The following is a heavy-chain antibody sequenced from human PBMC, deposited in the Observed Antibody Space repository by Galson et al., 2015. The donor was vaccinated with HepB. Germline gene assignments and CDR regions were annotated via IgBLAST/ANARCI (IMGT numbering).Heavy chain of an antibody. J-gene: IGHJ2*01. CDR1: GLTFSYYA. Sequence: SLRLSCAASGLTFSYYAMSWVRQAPGRGLEWVASIGGSGSNTYYADSVKGRFTISGDNSKNTLFLQMNSLRAEDTALYYCAKQLQWLVRIDWYFDLWGRGTLVTVSA. CDR2: IGGSGSNT. CDR3: AKQLQWLVRIDWYFDL. V-gene: IGHV3-23*01. D-gene: IGHD6-19*01.